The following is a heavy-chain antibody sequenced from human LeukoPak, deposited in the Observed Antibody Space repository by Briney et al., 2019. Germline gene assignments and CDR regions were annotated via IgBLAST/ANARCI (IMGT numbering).Heavy chain of an antibody. Sequence: GGSLRLSCAASGFTISDYSMSWVRQAPGKGLEWVSVINAGGDKTNYTDSVKGRFITSRDNFRDTLYLQMHSLRAENTAVYFCVKDGAQPGYYFDFWGQGSLVTVSS. J-gene: IGHJ4*02. V-gene: IGHV3-23*01. CDR2: INAGGDKT. D-gene: IGHD1-26*01. CDR3: VKDGAQPGYYFDF. CDR1: GFTISDYS.